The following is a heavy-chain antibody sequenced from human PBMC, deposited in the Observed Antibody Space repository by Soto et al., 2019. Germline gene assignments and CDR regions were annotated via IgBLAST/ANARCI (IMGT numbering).Heavy chain of an antibody. D-gene: IGHD2-2*01. CDR1: GFSFSDYS. CDR3: ARDLHQILSHKHYYYYLDV. Sequence: QVQLVESGGDLVKPGGSLRLSCVASGFSFSDYSMTWMRQAPGGGLDFVAFISNTAITDYYADSVKGRFTISRDNARNSVSLQMDSLRAEDAAVYYCARDLHQILSHKHYYYYLDVWGTGTTVTVSS. CDR2: ISNTAITD. V-gene: IGHV3-11*01. J-gene: IGHJ6*03.